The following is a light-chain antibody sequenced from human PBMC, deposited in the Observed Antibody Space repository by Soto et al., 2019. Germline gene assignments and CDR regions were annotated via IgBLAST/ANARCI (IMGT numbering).Light chain of an antibody. CDR2: EVS. CDR3: SSYTSSSTSG. Sequence: QSALTQPPSASGSPGQSVTISCTGTSSDVGGYNYVSWYQQHPGKAPKLMIYEVSKRPSGVSNRFSGSKSGNTASLTISGLQAEDEADYYCSSYTSSSTSGFGTGTNLTVL. J-gene: IGLJ1*01. CDR1: SSDVGGYNY. V-gene: IGLV2-14*01.